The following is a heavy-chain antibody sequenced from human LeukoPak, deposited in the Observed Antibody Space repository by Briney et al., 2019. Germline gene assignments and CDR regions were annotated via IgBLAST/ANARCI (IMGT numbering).Heavy chain of an antibody. CDR2: ISSSSSYI. CDR3: AKDEYYYYYGMDV. CDR1: GFTFSSYS. V-gene: IGHV3-21*04. Sequence: PGGSLRLSCAASGFTFSSYSMNWVRQAPGKGLEWVSSISSSSSYIYYADSVKGRFTISRDNSKNTLYLQMNSPRAEDTAVYYCAKDEYYYYYGMDVWGQGTTVTVSS. J-gene: IGHJ6*02.